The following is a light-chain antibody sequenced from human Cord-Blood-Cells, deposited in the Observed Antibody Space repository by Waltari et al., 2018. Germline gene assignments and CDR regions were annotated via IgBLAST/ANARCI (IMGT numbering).Light chain of an antibody. CDR2: AAS. CDR3: QQSYSTPFT. Sequence: DIQMTQSPSSLSASVGDRVTITCRASQSISSYLNWYQQNPGKPTKLLIYAASSLQSGVPSRFSGSGSGTDLTRTISSRQPEDFATYYCQQSYSTPFTFGPGTKVDIK. CDR1: QSISSY. J-gene: IGKJ3*01. V-gene: IGKV1-39*01.